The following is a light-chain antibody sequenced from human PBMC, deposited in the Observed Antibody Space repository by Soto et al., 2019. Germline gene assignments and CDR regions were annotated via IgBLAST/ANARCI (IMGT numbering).Light chain of an antibody. CDR3: FSYTSSGTMI. V-gene: IGLV2-14*03. J-gene: IGLJ2*01. CDR2: DVS. CDR1: SSDVGGYNY. Sequence: QSALTQPASVSGSPGESITISCTGTSSDVGGYNYVSWYQQHPGKAPKLMIYDVSNRPSGVSNRLSGSKSGNTASLTISGPQAEDEADYYCFSYTSSGTMIFGGGTKVTVL.